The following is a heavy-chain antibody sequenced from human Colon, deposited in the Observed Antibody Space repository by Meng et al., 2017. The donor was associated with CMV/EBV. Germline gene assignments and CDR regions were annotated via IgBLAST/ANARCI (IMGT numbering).Heavy chain of an antibody. CDR1: EFTFRSYA. CDR2: ISYDGNNR. D-gene: IGHD2-2*01. Sequence: GESLKISCAASEFTFRSYAMHWVRQAPGKGLEWVAVISYDGNNRYYADSVKGRFTISRDNSKNSLYLQMNSLRAEATAVYYCVRDGAVAPAVSLDVWGQGTTVTVSS. J-gene: IGHJ6*02. CDR3: VRDGAVAPAVSLDV. V-gene: IGHV3-30-3*01.